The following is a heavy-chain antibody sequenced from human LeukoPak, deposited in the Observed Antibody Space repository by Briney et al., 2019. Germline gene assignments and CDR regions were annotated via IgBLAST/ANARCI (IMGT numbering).Heavy chain of an antibody. CDR3: VKGRFGSQYYFDY. CDR2: ISWNSGSI. J-gene: IGHJ4*02. V-gene: IGHV3-9*01. Sequence: GRSLRLSCAASGFTFDDYAMHWVRQAPGKGLEWVSGISWNSGSIGYADSVKGRFTISRDNAKNSLYLQMNSLRAEDTALYYCVKGRFGSQYYFDYWGQGTLVTVSS. CDR1: GFTFDDYA. D-gene: IGHD3-10*01.